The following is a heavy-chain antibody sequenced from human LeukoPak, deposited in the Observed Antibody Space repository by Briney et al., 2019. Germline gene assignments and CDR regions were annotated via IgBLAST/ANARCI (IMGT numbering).Heavy chain of an antibody. CDR2: IYYSGTT. V-gene: IGHV4-39*07. J-gene: IGHJ6*03. CDR3: ARVYSGSYFDYYYYMDV. CDR1: GGSISSSPYY. Sequence: SETLSLTCTVSGGSISSSPYYWGWIRQPPGKGLEWIGSIYYSGTTHYNPSLESRVTISVDTSKNQFSLKLSSVTAADTAVYYCARVYSGSYFDYYYYMDVWGKGTTVTISS. D-gene: IGHD1-26*01.